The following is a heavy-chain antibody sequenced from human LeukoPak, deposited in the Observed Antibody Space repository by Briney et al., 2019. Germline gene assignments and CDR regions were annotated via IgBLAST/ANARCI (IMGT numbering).Heavy chain of an antibody. CDR1: GFTFSNYA. D-gene: IGHD3-10*01. CDR2: ISYNGNNR. J-gene: IGHJ4*02. CDR3: ARDLVLPVAAREDY. V-gene: IGHV3-30-3*01. Sequence: TGGSLRLSCAASGFTFSNYAIHWVRQAPGKGLEWVAFISYNGNNRYYADSVKGRFTISRDNSKNTLYLQMNSLRGEDTAVYYCARDLVLPVAAREDYWGQGTLVTVSS.